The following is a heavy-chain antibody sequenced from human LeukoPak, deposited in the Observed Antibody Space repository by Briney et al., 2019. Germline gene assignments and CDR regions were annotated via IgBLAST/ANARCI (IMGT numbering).Heavy chain of an antibody. CDR1: GGSISNSNDY. V-gene: IGHV4-39*01. Sequence: SETLSLTCTVSGGSISNSNDYWGWIRQPPGRGLEWIGSIYYSGNTYYNPSLNSRVTISVDTSKNQFSLKLSSVTAADTAVFYCARTPRDGYNSPYFDYWGQGTLVTVSS. J-gene: IGHJ4*02. CDR3: ARTPRDGYNSPYFDY. CDR2: IYYSGNT. D-gene: IGHD5-24*01.